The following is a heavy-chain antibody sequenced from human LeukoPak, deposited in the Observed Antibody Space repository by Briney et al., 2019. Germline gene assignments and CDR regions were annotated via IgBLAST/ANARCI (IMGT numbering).Heavy chain of an antibody. CDR3: AKGSGWYV. V-gene: IGHV3-23*01. J-gene: IGHJ4*02. CDR1: GFNFSNYG. Sequence: GGSLRLSCVASGFNFSNYGIHWVRQAPGKGLEWVAVISGSGGSTEYADSVKGRFTISRDNSKNTLYLQMNSLRAEDTAVYYCAKGSGWYVWGQGTLVTVSS. CDR2: ISGSGGST. D-gene: IGHD6-19*01.